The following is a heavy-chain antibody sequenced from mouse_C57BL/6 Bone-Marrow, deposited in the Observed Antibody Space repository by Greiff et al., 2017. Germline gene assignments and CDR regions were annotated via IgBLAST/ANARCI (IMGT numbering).Heavy chain of an antibody. CDR1: GYTFTSYG. CDR3: AREIYCGSSHEEFDD. Sequence: QVQLQQSGAELARPGASVKLSCKASGYTFTSYGISWVKQRTGQGLEWIGEIYPRSGNTYYNEKFKGKATLTADKSSSPAYMELRSLTSEYTAVYVCAREIYCGSSHEEFDDWGKGTTLTVSS. V-gene: IGHV1-81*01. D-gene: IGHD1-1*01. J-gene: IGHJ2*01. CDR2: IYPRSGNT.